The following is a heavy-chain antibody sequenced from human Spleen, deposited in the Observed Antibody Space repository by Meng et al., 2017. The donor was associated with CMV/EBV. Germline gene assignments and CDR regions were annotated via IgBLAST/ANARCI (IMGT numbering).Heavy chain of an antibody. CDR1: GYRFTDHY. CDR2: IYPNSGGT. D-gene: IGHD4-11*01. Sequence: ASVKVSCKASGYRFTDHYFHWVRQAPGQGLEWMGWIYPNSGGTNYAQKFQGRVTMTRDTSISTAYMELSRLRSDDTAVYYCARGRTVTFPNFGYWGQGTLVTVSS. V-gene: IGHV1-2*02. CDR3: ARGRTVTFPNFGY. J-gene: IGHJ4*02.